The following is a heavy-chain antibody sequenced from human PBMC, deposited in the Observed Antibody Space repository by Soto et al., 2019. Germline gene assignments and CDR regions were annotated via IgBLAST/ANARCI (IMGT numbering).Heavy chain of an antibody. J-gene: IGHJ6*02. CDR2: ISAYNGNT. Sequence: ASVKFSCKASGYTFTSYGISWVRQAPGQGLEWMGWISAYNGNTNYAQKLQGRVTMTTDTSTSTAYMELRSLRSDDTAVYYCASSGTNYYYYGMDVWGQGTTVTVSS. V-gene: IGHV1-18*04. CDR3: ASSGTNYYYYGMDV. CDR1: GYTFTSYG. D-gene: IGHD1-1*01.